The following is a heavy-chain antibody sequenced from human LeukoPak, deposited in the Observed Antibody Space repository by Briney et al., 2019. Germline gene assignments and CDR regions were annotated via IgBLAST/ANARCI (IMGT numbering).Heavy chain of an antibody. CDR3: VSQYFDC. V-gene: IGHV3-15*01. CDR1: GFTFSTYV. CDR2: IKTKTDGATT. Sequence: MSGGSLRLSCEASGFTFSTYVMSWVRQAPGKGLEWVGRIKTKTDGATTDYAAPVKGRFTISRDDSKNTLYLQMNSLKTEDTAFYYCVSQYFDCWGQGTLVTVSS. J-gene: IGHJ4*02. D-gene: IGHD4-11*01.